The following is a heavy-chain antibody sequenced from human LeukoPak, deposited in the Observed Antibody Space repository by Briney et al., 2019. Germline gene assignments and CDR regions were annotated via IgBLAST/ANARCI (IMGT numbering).Heavy chain of an antibody. CDR2: VNHSGAT. D-gene: IGHD6-6*01. CDR3: ARGGQLPGPV. J-gene: IGHJ6*02. CDR1: GGSFNNYY. Sequence: SETLSLTCAVYGGSFNNYYWSWFRQPPGKGLEWIGEVNHSGATNYSPSLKSRLTMSVDTSKSQFSLTLRSVTAADTAVYYCARGGQLPGPVWGQGTTVTVSS. V-gene: IGHV4-34*01.